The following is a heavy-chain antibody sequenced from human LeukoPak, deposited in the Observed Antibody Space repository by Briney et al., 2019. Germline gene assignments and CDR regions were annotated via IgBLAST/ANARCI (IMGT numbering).Heavy chain of an antibody. V-gene: IGHV6-1*01. CDR2: TYYGSKWYS. CDR1: GDSVSSNGAA. J-gene: IGHJ4*02. Sequence: SQTLSLTCAVSGDSVSSNGAAWNWIRQSPSRGLEWLGRTYYGSKWYSDYAVSVKSRITINPDTSKNQFSLQLNSVTPEDTAVYYCARDRYSSSPPFDYWGQGTLVTVSS. D-gene: IGHD6-6*01. CDR3: ARDRYSSSPPFDY.